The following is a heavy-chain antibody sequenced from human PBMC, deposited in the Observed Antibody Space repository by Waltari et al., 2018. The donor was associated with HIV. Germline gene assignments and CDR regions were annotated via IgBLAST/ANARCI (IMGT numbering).Heavy chain of an antibody. CDR1: GFTFSSYA. CDR3: ARDGMVRGVITYYYYGMDV. J-gene: IGHJ6*02. V-gene: IGHV3-30-3*01. CDR2: ISYDGSNK. D-gene: IGHD3-10*01. Sequence: QVQLVESGGGVVQPGRSLRLSCAASGFTFSSYAMHWVRQAPGKGLEWVAVISYDGSNKYYADSVKGRFTISRDNSKNTLYLQMNSLRAEDTAVYYCARDGMVRGVITYYYYGMDVWGQGTTVTVSS.